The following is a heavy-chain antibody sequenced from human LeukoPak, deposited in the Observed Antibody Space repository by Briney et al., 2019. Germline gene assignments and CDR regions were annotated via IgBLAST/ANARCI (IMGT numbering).Heavy chain of an antibody. CDR1: GFTFSSYS. D-gene: IGHD6-6*01. CDR3: ARSIAARELNWFDP. V-gene: IGHV3-21*01. Sequence: PGGSLRLSCAASGFTFSSYSMNWVCQAPGKGLEWVSSISSSSSYIYYADSVKGRFTISRDNAKNSLYLQMNSLRAEDTAVYYCARSIAARELNWFDPWGQGTLVTVSS. J-gene: IGHJ5*02. CDR2: ISSSSSYI.